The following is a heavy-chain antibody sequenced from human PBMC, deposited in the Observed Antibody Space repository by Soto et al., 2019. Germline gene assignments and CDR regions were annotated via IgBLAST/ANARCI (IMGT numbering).Heavy chain of an antibody. D-gene: IGHD1-26*01. CDR3: ARAGVRIVGATIYYYYGMDV. Sequence: SETLSLTCAVYGGSFSGYYWSWIRQPPGKGLEWIGEINHSGSTNYNPSLKSRVTISVDTSRNQFSLKLSSVTAADTAVYYCARAGVRIVGATIYYYYGMDVWGQGTTVTVSS. CDR2: INHSGST. V-gene: IGHV4-34*01. CDR1: GGSFSGYY. J-gene: IGHJ6*02.